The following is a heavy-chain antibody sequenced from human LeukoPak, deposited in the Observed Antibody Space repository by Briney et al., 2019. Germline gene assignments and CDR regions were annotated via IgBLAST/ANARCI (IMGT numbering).Heavy chain of an antibody. J-gene: IGHJ6*02. D-gene: IGHD3-16*02. CDR2: ISYDGSNK. CDR1: GFTFSSYG. V-gene: IGHV3-30*18. Sequence: GGSLRLSCAASGFTFSSYGMHWVRQAPGKGLEWVAVISYDGSNKYYADSVKGRFTISRDNSKNTLYLQMNSLRAEVTAVYYCAKDKIVALMDVWGQGTTVTVSS. CDR3: AKDKIVALMDV.